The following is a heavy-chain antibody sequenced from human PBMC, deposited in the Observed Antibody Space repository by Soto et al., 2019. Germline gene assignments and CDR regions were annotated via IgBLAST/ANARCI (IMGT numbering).Heavy chain of an antibody. Sequence: GGSLRLSCAASGFTFSSCAMNWVRQAPGKGLEWVSTISGSGESTYYADSVKGRFTISRDNSKSTLYLQMNSLRAEDTAVYYCAQDRWNYDYFDFWGQGPLVTVTS. V-gene: IGHV3-23*01. CDR2: ISGSGEST. CDR1: GFTFSSCA. CDR3: AQDRWNYDYFDF. D-gene: IGHD1-7*01. J-gene: IGHJ4*02.